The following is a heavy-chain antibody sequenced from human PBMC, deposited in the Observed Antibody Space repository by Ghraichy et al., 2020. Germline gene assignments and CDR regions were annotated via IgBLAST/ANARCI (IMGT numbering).Heavy chain of an antibody. D-gene: IGHD4-23*01. J-gene: IGHJ4*02. V-gene: IGHV4-34*01. CDR1: GGSFSGYY. CDR2: INHSGST. Sequence: SQTLSLTCAVYGGSFSGYYWSWIRQPPGKGLEWIGEINHSGSTNYNPSLKSRVTISVDTSKNQFSLKLSSVTAADTAVYYCARGNSRVNFDYWGQGTLVTVSS. CDR3: ARGNSRVNFDY.